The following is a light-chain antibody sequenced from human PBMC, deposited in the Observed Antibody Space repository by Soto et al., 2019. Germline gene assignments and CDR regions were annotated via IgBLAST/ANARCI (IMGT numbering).Light chain of an antibody. V-gene: IGKV3-11*01. J-gene: IGKJ3*01. Sequence: EILLTQSPATLSLSPGEGATLSCRASQSVSNNLAWYQQKPGKAPRLLIYGASKRATGVPARFSGSGSGTEFTLTTSSLEPEDFAVYSCHQRSNWPPIPFGPGTKVEIK. CDR1: QSVSNN. CDR2: GAS. CDR3: HQRSNWPPIP.